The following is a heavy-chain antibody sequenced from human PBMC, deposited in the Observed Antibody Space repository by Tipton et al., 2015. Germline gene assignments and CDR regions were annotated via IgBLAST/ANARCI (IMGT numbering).Heavy chain of an antibody. CDR3: ARGQDETTSGGYFTH. CDR1: GGSFSGYY. Sequence: TLSLTCAVYGGSFSGYYWIWIRQPPGEGLEWIAEINHSGSTNYNPSLRSRVTMSVDTSKNQFSLELMSVTAADTAVYYCARGQDETTSGGYFTHWGQGTLVTVSS. CDR2: INHSGST. V-gene: IGHV4-34*01. J-gene: IGHJ1*01. D-gene: IGHD2-8*01.